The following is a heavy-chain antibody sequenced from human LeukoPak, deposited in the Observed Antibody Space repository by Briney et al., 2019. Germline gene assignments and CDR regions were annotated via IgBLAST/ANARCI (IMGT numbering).Heavy chain of an antibody. Sequence: PGGSLRLSCAASGFTFSSYSMNWVRQAPGKGLEWVSSISSSSSYIYYADSVKGRFTISRDNAKNSLYLQMNSLRAEDTAVYYCARGKDYYDMWRSGFFDYWGQGTLVTVSS. J-gene: IGHJ4*02. CDR2: ISSSSSYI. CDR1: GFTFSSYS. V-gene: IGHV3-21*01. CDR3: ARGKDYYDMWRSGFFDY. D-gene: IGHD3-22*01.